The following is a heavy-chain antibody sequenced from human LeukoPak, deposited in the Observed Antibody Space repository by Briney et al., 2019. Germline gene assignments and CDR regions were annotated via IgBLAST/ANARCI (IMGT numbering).Heavy chain of an antibody. CDR2: ISYDGSNK. Sequence: GGSLRLSCAVSGFTFSAYAMHWDRQAPGKGLEWVAVISYDGSNKYYADSVKGRFTISGDKSKDTLFLQMSSLRPEDTAVYYCARGPGPIAGAKNPFDIWGQGTMVTVSS. D-gene: IGHD1-26*01. J-gene: IGHJ3*02. V-gene: IGHV3-30*15. CDR1: GFTFSAYA. CDR3: ARGPGPIAGAKNPFDI.